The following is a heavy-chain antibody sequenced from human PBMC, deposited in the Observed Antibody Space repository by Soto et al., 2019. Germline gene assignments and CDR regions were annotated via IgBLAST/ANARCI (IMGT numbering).Heavy chain of an antibody. CDR1: GGTFSSYT. CDR3: ARGGSVGGTSPMDV. Sequence: QVQLVQSGAEVKKPGSSVKVSCKASGGTFSSYTISWVRQAPGQGLEWMGRIIPILGIANYAQKFQGRVTITADKSTSTAYMELSSLRSEDTAVYYCARGGSVGGTSPMDVWGKGTTVIVSS. V-gene: IGHV1-69*02. D-gene: IGHD2-2*01. J-gene: IGHJ6*04. CDR2: IIPILGIA.